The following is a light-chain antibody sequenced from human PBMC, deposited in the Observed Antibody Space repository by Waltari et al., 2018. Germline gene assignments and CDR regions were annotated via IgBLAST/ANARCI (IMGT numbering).Light chain of an antibody. Sequence: EIMLTQSPGTLSLSQGERATLSCRASQSISKYLAWYQQKPGQAPRLLMYDASIRATGIPDRFSGSGSGTDFSLTISRLEPEDSAVYYCQKYGSLPATFGRGTKVEIK. CDR3: QKYGSLPAT. CDR1: QSISKY. V-gene: IGKV3-20*01. CDR2: DAS. J-gene: IGKJ1*01.